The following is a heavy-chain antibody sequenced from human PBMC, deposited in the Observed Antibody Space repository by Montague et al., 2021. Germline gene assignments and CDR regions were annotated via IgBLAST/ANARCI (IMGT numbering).Heavy chain of an antibody. D-gene: IGHD1/OR15-1a*01. Sequence: SETLSLTCTVSGGSISSTSHYWDWFRQPPGKGLEWIGTFYSGWNTYYNPALKSRVSISADTSNNQFSLKLHSVTAADTAVYFCARARITGTTIPLDYWGQGTLVIVSS. CDR1: GGSISSTSHY. J-gene: IGHJ4*02. V-gene: IGHV4-39*01. CDR2: FYSGWNT. CDR3: ARARITGTTIPLDY.